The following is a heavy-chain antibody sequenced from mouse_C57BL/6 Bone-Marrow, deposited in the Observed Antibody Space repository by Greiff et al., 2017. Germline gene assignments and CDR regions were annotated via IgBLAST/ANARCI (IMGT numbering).Heavy chain of an antibody. Sequence: QVQLQQSGAELVKPGASVKMSCTASGYTFTTYPIEWMKQTHGKSLEWIGNFHPYNDDTKYNEKFKGKATLTVEQSSSTVYLELSRLTADDSAVXYSAIRDDCYWYFDVWGTGTTVTVSS. CDR1: GYTFTTYP. CDR3: AIRDDCYWYFDV. CDR2: FHPYNDDT. J-gene: IGHJ1*03. V-gene: IGHV1-47*01. D-gene: IGHD2-4*01.